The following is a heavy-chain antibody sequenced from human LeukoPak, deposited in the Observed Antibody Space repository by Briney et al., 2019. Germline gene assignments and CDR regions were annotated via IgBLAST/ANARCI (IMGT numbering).Heavy chain of an antibody. CDR3: ARDSSYGPFDY. V-gene: IGHV1-3*01. CDR2: INVGNGYT. D-gene: IGHD5-18*01. Sequence: GASVKVSCKASGYIFSKYLIYWLRQAPGQRPEWMGWINVGNGYTKYSRNFQGRVTFTWDTSASTAYMELTSLRSDDTALYYCARDSSYGPFDYWGQGTLLTVSS. J-gene: IGHJ4*02. CDR1: GYIFSKYL.